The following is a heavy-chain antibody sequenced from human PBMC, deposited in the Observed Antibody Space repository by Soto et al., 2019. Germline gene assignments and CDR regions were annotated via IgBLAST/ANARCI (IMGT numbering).Heavy chain of an antibody. J-gene: IGHJ1*01. CDR1: GYTFTSYA. D-gene: IGHD6-13*01. Sequence: GASVKVSCKASGYTFTSYAMHWVRQAPGQRLEWMGWINAGNGNTKYSQKFQGRVTITRDTSASTAYMELSSLRSEDTAVYYCASFGAYSSSWYGYFQHWGQGTLVTVSS. CDR2: INAGNGNT. V-gene: IGHV1-3*01. CDR3: ASFGAYSSSWYGYFQH.